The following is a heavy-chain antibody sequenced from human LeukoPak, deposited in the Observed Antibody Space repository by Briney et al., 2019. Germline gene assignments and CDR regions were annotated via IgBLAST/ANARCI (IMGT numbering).Heavy chain of an antibody. Sequence: TSETLSLTCTVSGDSITNSPYYWGWVRQPPGKGLEWIGGVFYDGKTYYNPSLKSRVTLSVETSKNQFFLHLNSVTAADTAVYYCARHGATIAVAGTNFWGQGTLLTVSS. D-gene: IGHD6-19*01. V-gene: IGHV4-39*01. CDR3: ARHGATIAVAGTNF. CDR1: GDSITNSPYY. J-gene: IGHJ4*02. CDR2: VFYDGKT.